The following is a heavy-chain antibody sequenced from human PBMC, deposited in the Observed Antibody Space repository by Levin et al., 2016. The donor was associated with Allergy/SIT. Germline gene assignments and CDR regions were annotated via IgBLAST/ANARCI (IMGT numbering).Heavy chain of an antibody. CDR2: IYYSGST. V-gene: IGHV4-31*02. J-gene: IGHJ4*02. D-gene: IGHD6-6*01. CDR3: ARALAALPDFDY. Sequence: WIRQPPGKGLEWIGDIYYSGSTYYNPSLKSRVSTSVDTSKNQFSLKLSSVTAADTAVYYCARALAALPDFDYWGQGTLVTVSS.